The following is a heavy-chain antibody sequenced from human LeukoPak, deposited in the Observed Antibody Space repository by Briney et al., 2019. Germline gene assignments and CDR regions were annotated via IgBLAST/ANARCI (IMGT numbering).Heavy chain of an antibody. V-gene: IGHV4-34*01. J-gene: IGHJ6*03. D-gene: IGHD3-10*01. Sequence: PSETLSLTCAVYGGSFSSYYWSWVRQPPGKGLEWISEINHIGSTNNNPSLKSRVTISVDTSKNQSSLKLSSVTAADTAGYYCARGARSYYGSGRGWYYYYMDVWGKGTTVTVSS. CDR1: GGSFSSYY. CDR2: INHIGST. CDR3: ARGARSYYGSGRGWYYYYMDV.